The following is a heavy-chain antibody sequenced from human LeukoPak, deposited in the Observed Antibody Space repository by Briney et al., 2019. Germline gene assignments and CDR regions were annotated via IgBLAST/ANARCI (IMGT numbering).Heavy chain of an antibody. V-gene: IGHV1-46*01. CDR3: ASDSGSYGLSFDY. D-gene: IGHD1-26*01. CDR1: GYTFTSYY. Sequence: ASVKVSCKASGYTFTSYYMHWGRQAPGQGLEWMGIINPSGGSTSYAQKFQGRVTMTRDTSTSTVYMELSSLRSEDTAVYYCASDSGSYGLSFDYWGQGTLVTVSS. J-gene: IGHJ4*02. CDR2: INPSGGST.